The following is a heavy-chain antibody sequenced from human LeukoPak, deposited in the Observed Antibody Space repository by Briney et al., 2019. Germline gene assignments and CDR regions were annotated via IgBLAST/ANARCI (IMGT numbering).Heavy chain of an antibody. CDR1: GGSISSYY. D-gene: IGHD2-15*01. Sequence: SETLSLTCTVSGGSISSYYWSWIRQTPGKGLEWIGYIYYSGSTNYNPSLKCRVTISVDTSKNQFSLKLSSVTAADTAVYYCAGQYCSCGSCQLDYWGQGTLVTVSS. CDR2: IYYSGST. CDR3: AGQYCSCGSCQLDY. J-gene: IGHJ4*02. V-gene: IGHV4-59*01.